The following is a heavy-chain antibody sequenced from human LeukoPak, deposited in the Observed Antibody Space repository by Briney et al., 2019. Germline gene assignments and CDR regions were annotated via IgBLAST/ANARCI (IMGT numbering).Heavy chain of an antibody. J-gene: IGHJ4*02. V-gene: IGHV1-2*02. CDR1: GYTFTDYY. CDR3: ASVCSSTNCYDFDY. Sequence: ASVKVSCKASGYTFTDYYMHWVRQAPGQGLEWMGWINPKSAGTNYAQKFRGRVTMTRDMSISTAYMELSRLRSDDTAVYYCASVCSSTNCYDFDYWGQGTLVTVSS. CDR2: INPKSAGT. D-gene: IGHD2-2*01.